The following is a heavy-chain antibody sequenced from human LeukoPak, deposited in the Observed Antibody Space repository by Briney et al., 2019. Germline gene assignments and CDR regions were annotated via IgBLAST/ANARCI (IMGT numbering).Heavy chain of an antibody. V-gene: IGHV4-59*02. CDR2: VYYSGST. Sequence: SETLSLTCVVSGGSVGGYYWGWIRQPLGRGLEWIGYVYYSGSTNYNPSFKSRITISVDTSRNQFSLQLSSVTAADTAVYYCARIHRYCSGGACYVLDNWGQGTLVAVSS. CDR1: GGSVGGYY. D-gene: IGHD2-15*01. J-gene: IGHJ4*02. CDR3: ARIHRYCSGGACYVLDN.